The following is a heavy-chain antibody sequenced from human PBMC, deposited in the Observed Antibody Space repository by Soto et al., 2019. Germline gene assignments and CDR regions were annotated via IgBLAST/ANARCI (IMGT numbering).Heavy chain of an antibody. CDR2: ISGSGSST. J-gene: IGHJ4*02. D-gene: IGHD2-2*01. V-gene: IGHV3-23*01. CDR3: ANDSIKCCISTSCYSVDY. Sequence: AVRRILQATGKELKWVSAISGSGSSTYYADYVKGRFTISRDKSKNTLYLQMNGLRAEDTALYYFANDSIKCCISTSCYSVDYWGQGTLVTVSS. CDR1: A.